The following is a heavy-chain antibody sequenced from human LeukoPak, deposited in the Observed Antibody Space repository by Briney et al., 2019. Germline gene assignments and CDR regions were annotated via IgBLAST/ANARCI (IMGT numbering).Heavy chain of an antibody. CDR1: GFTFDDYA. D-gene: IGHD4-17*01. J-gene: IGHJ1*01. CDR2: ISWDGGST. CDR3: AKDINYGDYVGYFQH. V-gene: IGHV3-43D*03. Sequence: PGRSLRLSCAVSGFTFDDYAMYWVRQAPGKGLEWVSLISWDGGSTYYADSVKGRFTISRDNSKNSLYLQMNSLRAEDTALYYCAKDINYGDYVGYFQHWGQGTLVTVSS.